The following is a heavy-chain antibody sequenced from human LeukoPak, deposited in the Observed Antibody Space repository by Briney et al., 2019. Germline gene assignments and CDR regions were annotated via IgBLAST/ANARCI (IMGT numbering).Heavy chain of an antibody. CDR2: INNDGSDT. CDR1: GFTFSRYW. CDR3: AKDNIVVVVAAPFDY. V-gene: IGHV3-74*01. Sequence: GGSLRLSCAASGFTFSRYWMHWVRQAPGKGLVWVSRINNDGSDTSYADSVKGRFTISRDNSKNTLYLQMNSLRAEDTAVYYCAKDNIVVVVAAPFDYWGQGTLVTVSS. J-gene: IGHJ4*02. D-gene: IGHD2-15*01.